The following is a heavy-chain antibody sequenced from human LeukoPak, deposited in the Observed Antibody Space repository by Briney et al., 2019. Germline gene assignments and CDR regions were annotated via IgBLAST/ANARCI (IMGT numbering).Heavy chain of an antibody. CDR2: INPSGGNT. D-gene: IGHD1-1*01. J-gene: IGHJ4*02. CDR1: GFTFSSNP. V-gene: IGHV3-23*01. Sequence: PGGSLRLSCAGSGFTFSSNPLSWVRQAPGKGLEWVSAINPSGGNTCYADSVRGRFTISRDNSKNTLYLQMNTLRAEDTAVYYCATTKQARRYFDYWGQGTLVTVSS. CDR3: ATTKQARRYFDY.